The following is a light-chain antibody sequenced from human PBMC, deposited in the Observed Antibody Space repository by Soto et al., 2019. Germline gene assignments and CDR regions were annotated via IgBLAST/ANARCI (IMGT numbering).Light chain of an antibody. Sequence: QSVLTQPPSVSAAPGQKVTISCSGSSSNIGSDYVSWYQQLPGAAPRLLIYENNKRPSGIPDRFSGSKSGTSATLGITGLQTGDEADYYCAAWDTSLTGGVFGGGTQLTVL. CDR3: AAWDTSLTGGV. V-gene: IGLV1-51*02. CDR1: SSNIGSDY. CDR2: ENN. J-gene: IGLJ2*01.